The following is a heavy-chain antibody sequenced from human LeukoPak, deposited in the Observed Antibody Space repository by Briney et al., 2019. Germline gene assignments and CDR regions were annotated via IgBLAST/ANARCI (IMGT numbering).Heavy chain of an antibody. V-gene: IGHV3-23*01. CDR2: ISGSGGST. Sequence: PGGSLRLSCAASGFTFSSYAMSWVRQAPGKGLEWVSAISGSGGSTYYADSVRGRFTISRDNSRSMVWLQMNSLTAEDTAMYYCGRDLNWGAFDIRGLGTLVTVSS. J-gene: IGHJ3*02. D-gene: IGHD7-27*01. CDR3: GRDLNWGAFDI. CDR1: GFTFSSYA.